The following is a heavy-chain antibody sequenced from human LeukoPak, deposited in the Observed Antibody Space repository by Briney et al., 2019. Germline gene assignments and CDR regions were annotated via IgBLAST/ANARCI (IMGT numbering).Heavy chain of an antibody. D-gene: IGHD3-22*01. J-gene: IGHJ5*02. V-gene: IGHV1-18*01. CDR2: ISAYNGNT. CDR1: GDTFTSYG. Sequence: ASVKVSCKASGDTFTSYGISWVRQAPGQGLEWMGWISAYNGNTNYAQKLQGRVTMTTDTSTSTAYMELRSLRSDDTAVYYCARDGGDYYDSNGYYSNNWFDPWGQGTLVTVSS. CDR3: ARDGGDYYDSNGYYSNNWFDP.